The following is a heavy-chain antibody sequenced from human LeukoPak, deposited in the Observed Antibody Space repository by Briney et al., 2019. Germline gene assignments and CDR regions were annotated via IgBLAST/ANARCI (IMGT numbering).Heavy chain of an antibody. CDR2: ISSNGGST. D-gene: IGHD3-3*01. J-gene: IGHJ6*03. CDR3: ARGRPYDFWSGYYWPLGYYYYMDV. Sequence: PGGSLRLSCAASGFTFSSYAMHWVRQAPGKGLEYVSAISSNGGSTYYANSVKGRFTISRDNSKNTLYLQMGSLRAEDMAVYYCARGRPYDFWSGYYWPLGYYYYMDVWGKGTTVTVSS. V-gene: IGHV3-64*01. CDR1: GFTFSSYA.